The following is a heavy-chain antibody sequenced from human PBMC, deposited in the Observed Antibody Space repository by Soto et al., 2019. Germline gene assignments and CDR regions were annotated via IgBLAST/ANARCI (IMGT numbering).Heavy chain of an antibody. CDR3: ARDYRKNVVVVPAAYYYYYMDV. Sequence: ASVKVSCKASGYDFRNYGIMWVRQAPGQGLEWMGWISAYNGHTNYAQNIQGRITMTTDPSTSTAYMEVRSLTSEDTAVYYCARDYRKNVVVVPAAYYYYYMDVWGRGTTVTVSS. D-gene: IGHD2-2*01. V-gene: IGHV1-18*01. CDR1: GYDFRNYG. CDR2: ISAYNGHT. J-gene: IGHJ6*03.